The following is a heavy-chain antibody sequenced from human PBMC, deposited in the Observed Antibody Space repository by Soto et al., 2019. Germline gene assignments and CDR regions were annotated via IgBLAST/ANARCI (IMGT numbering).Heavy chain of an antibody. CDR1: GFSLSNARMG. D-gene: IGHD6-19*01. CDR3: ARIVAVAGTRLPFDY. V-gene: IGHV2-26*01. J-gene: IGHJ4*02. CDR2: IFSNDEK. Sequence: SGPTLVNPTETLTLTCTVSGFSLSNARMGVSWIRQPPGKALEWLAHIFSNDEKSYSTSLKSRLTISKDTSKSQVVLTMTNMDPVDTATYYCARIVAVAGTRLPFDYWGQGTLVTVSS.